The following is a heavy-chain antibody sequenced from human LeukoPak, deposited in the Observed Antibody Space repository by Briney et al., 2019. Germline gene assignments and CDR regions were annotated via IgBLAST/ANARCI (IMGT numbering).Heavy chain of an antibody. D-gene: IGHD4-17*01. J-gene: IGHJ6*03. CDR3: ARRPRYGYYMDV. V-gene: IGHV4-34*01. Sequence: SETLSLTCAAYGGSFSGYYWSWIRKPPAAGLEGIGEINHSGSTNYNPSLKSRVTISVDTSKNQFSLKLSSVTAADTAVYDCARRPRYGYYMDVWGKGTTVTVSS. CDR2: INHSGST. CDR1: GGSFSGYY.